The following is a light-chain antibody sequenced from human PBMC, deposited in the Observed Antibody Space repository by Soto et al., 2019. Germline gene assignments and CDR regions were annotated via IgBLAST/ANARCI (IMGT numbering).Light chain of an antibody. CDR3: QQRTNWPPMYT. V-gene: IGKV3-11*01. CDR2: DAS. Sequence: EIVLTQSPATLSLSPGERATLSCRASQSVSTYLAWYQQKPGQAPRLLIYDASNRATGISARFSGSRSGTDFTLTISRLEPEDFALYYCQQRTNWPPMYTFGQGTKLEIK. J-gene: IGKJ2*01. CDR1: QSVSTY.